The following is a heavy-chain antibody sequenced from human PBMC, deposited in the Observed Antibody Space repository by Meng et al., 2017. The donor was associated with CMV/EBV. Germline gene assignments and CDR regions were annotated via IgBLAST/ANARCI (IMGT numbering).Heavy chain of an antibody. CDR2: IYSGGST. D-gene: IGHD1-1*01. J-gene: IGHJ4*02. CDR1: GFTVSSNY. Sequence: EVPLVEAGGGLVQPGRFLRLACAASGFTVSSNYMSWVGQAPGKGLEWVSVIYSGGSTYYADSVKGRFTISRDNSKNTLYLQMNSLRAEDTAVYYCARDHSGPLSHWGQGTLVTVSS. CDR3: ARDHSGPLSH. V-gene: IGHV3-66*01.